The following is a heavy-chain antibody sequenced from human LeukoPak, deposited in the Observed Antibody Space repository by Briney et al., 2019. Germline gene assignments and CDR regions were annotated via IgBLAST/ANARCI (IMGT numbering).Heavy chain of an antibody. J-gene: IGHJ5*02. Sequence: SETLSLTCTVSGGSISSYYWSWIRQPPGKGLEWIGYIYYSGSTNYNPSLKSRVTISVDTSKNQFSLKLSSVTAADTAVYYCARSFYSSGYWSWFDPWGQGTLVTVSS. CDR1: GGSISSYY. CDR2: IYYSGST. D-gene: IGHD3-22*01. CDR3: ARSFYSSGYWSWFDP. V-gene: IGHV4-59*01.